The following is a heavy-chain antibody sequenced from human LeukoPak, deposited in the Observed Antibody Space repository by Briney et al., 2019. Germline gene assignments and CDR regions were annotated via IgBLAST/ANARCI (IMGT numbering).Heavy chain of an antibody. CDR3: ARTTEAHSWRTRYYDYYMDV. CDR1: GGSISAYY. D-gene: IGHD6-13*01. V-gene: IGHV4-4*07. CDR2: MYTSGNS. Sequence: PSETLSLTCTVSGGSISAYYWSWIRQPAGKGLEWIGRMYTSGNSNYNPPLKSRVTMSVDTSKNLFSLKLRSVTAADTAVYYCARTTEAHSWRTRYYDYYMDVWGKGTTVTVSS. J-gene: IGHJ6*03.